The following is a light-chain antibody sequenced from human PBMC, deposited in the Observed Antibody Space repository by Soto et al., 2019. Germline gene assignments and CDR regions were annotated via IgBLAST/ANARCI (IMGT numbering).Light chain of an antibody. Sequence: QSVLTQPASVSGSPGQAITISCTGTSSDVGVYNYVFWYQQHPGKAPKLMIYDVSNRPSGVSNRFSGSESGNTASLTISGRQAEDDADYYCSSYTSSSTLVVFGGGTKVTVL. V-gene: IGLV2-14*01. CDR2: DVS. J-gene: IGLJ2*01. CDR1: SSDVGVYNY. CDR3: SSYTSSSTLVV.